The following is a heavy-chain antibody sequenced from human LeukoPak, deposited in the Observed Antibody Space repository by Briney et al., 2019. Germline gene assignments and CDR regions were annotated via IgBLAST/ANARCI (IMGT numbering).Heavy chain of an antibody. CDR2: INPNSGGT. J-gene: IGHJ4*02. D-gene: IGHD3-22*01. V-gene: IGHV1-2*02. CDR1: GYTFTGYY. CDR3: ARDIRNYYDSSGYSDY. Sequence: GASVKVFCKASGYTFTGYYMHWVRQAPGQGLEWMGWINPNSGGTNYAQKFQGRVTMTRDTSISTAYMELSRLRSDDTAVYYCARDIRNYYDSSGYSDYWGQGTLVTVSS.